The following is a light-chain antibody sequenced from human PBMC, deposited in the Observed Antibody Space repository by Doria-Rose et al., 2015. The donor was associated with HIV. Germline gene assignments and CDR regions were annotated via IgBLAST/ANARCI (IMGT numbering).Light chain of an antibody. CDR1: QSISNW. CDR3: QHFDKYFSWT. Sequence: DIQVTQSPSTLSASVGDRVTITGRASQSISNWLAWYQQKPGQAPKLLIYKASTLQSGVPSRFRGSGSGTEFTLTINSLQPDDFATYYCQHFDKYFSWTFGHGTKVDIK. CDR2: KAS. J-gene: IGKJ1*01. V-gene: IGKV1-5*03.